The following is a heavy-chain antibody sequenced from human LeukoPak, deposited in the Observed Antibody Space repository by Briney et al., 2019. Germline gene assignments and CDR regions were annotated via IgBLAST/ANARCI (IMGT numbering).Heavy chain of an antibody. CDR3: ARDLYYYGSGSIDY. CDR1: RFTFSSYW. J-gene: IGHJ4*02. V-gene: IGHV3-7*01. Sequence: GGSLRLSCAASRFTFSSYWMSWVRQAPGKGLEWVANIKQDGSEKYYVDSVKGRFTISRDNAKNTLYLQMNSLRAEDTAVYYCARDLYYYGSGSIDYWGQGTLVTVSS. D-gene: IGHD3-10*01. CDR2: IKQDGSEK.